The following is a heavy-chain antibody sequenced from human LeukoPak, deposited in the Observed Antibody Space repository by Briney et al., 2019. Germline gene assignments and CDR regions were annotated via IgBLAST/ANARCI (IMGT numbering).Heavy chain of an antibody. J-gene: IGHJ4*02. CDR3: ARLKDSSGYYPNYFDY. D-gene: IGHD3-22*01. CDR1: GGSFSGYY. CDR2: INHSGST. Sequence: PSETLSLTCAVYGGSFSGYYWSWIRQPPGKGLEWIGEINHSGSTNYNPSLKSRVTISVDTSKNQFSLKLSSVTATDTAVYYCARLKDSSGYYPNYFDYWGQGTLVTVSS. V-gene: IGHV4-34*01.